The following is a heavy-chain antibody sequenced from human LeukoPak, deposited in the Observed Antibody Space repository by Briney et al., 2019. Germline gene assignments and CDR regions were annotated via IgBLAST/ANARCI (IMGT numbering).Heavy chain of an antibody. CDR3: ARAGYSNSSRDNYYYYYGMDV. V-gene: IGHV1-69*13. Sequence: GASVKVSCKASGGTFSSYAISWVRQAPGQGLEWMGGIIPIFGTTNYAQTFQGRVTITADESTSTAYMELSSLRSEDTAVYYCARAGYSNSSRDNYYYYYGMDVWGQGTTVTVSS. D-gene: IGHD6-13*01. J-gene: IGHJ6*02. CDR2: IIPIFGTT. CDR1: GGTFSSYA.